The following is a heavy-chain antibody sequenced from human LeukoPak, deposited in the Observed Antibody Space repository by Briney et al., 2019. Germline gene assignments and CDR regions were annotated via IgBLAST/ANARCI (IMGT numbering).Heavy chain of an antibody. CDR3: AKDRLLWFGELLPPYYFDY. CDR1: GFTFSSYG. CDR2: IRYDGSNK. V-gene: IGHV3-30*02. J-gene: IGHJ4*02. Sequence: PGGSLRLSCAASGFTFSSYGMHWVRQAPGKGLEWVAFIRYDGSNKYYADSVKGRFTISRDNSKNTLYLQMNSLRAEDTAVYYGAKDRLLWFGELLPPYYFDYWGQGTLVTASS. D-gene: IGHD3-10*01.